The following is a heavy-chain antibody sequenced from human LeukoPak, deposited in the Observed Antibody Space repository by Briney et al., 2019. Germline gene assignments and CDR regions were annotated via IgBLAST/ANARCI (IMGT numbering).Heavy chain of an antibody. V-gene: IGHV3-66*01. J-gene: IGHJ5*02. D-gene: IGHD3-10*01. CDR2: IYSGGST. CDR3: ANMGLLWFGEGIWFDP. Sequence: GGSLRLSCAASGFTVSSSYMSWVRQAPGKGLEWVSVIYSGGSTYYADSVKGRFTISRDNSKNTLYLQMNSLRAEDTAVYYCANMGLLWFGEGIWFDPWGQGTLVTVSS. CDR1: GFTVSSSY.